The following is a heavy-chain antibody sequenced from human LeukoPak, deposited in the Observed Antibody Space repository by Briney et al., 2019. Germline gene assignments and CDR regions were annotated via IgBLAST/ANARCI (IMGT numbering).Heavy chain of an antibody. CDR1: GFTFRSYA. CDR2: ISGGGGTT. CDR3: STDLTPNYYDTSRPVGY. Sequence: GGSLRLSCAASGFTFRSYAMSWVRQAPGKGLEWISAISGGGGTTYYADSVKGRFTISTDNSKNALYLQMSSLRAEDTAVYYCSTDLTPNYYDTSRPVGYWGQGTLVTVSS. J-gene: IGHJ4*02. V-gene: IGHV3-23*01. D-gene: IGHD3-22*01.